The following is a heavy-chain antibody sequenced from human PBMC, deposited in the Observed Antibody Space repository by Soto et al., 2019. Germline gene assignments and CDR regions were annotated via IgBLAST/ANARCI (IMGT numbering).Heavy chain of an antibody. D-gene: IGHD3-22*01. V-gene: IGHV1-46*01. Sequence: SVKVSCKASGYTFTSYYMHWVRQAPGQGLEWMGIINPSGGSTSYAQKFQGRVTMTRDTSTSTVYMELSSPRSEDTAVYYCASGGEDSSGYHVFYFDYWGQGTLVTVYS. J-gene: IGHJ4*02. CDR3: ASGGEDSSGYHVFYFDY. CDR1: GYTFTSYY. CDR2: INPSGGST.